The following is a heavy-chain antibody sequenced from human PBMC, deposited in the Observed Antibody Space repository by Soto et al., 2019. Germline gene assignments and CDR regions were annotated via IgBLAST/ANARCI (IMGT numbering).Heavy chain of an antibody. CDR3: AKDKWGYSSSSSYGMDV. J-gene: IGHJ6*02. CDR2: IVYDGSNK. V-gene: IGHV3-30*18. D-gene: IGHD6-6*01. Sequence: QVQLVESGGGVVQPGRSLRLSCAASGFTFSSYGMHWVRQAPGKGLEWVAVIVYDGSNKYYEESVKGRFTISRDNSKNTLYLQMNRLRAEDTAVYYCAKDKWGYSSSSSYGMDVWGQGTTVTVSS. CDR1: GFTFSSYG.